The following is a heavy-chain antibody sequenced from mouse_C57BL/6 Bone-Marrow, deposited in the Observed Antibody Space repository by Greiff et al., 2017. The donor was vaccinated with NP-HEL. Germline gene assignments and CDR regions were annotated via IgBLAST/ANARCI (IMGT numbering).Heavy chain of an antibody. CDR1: GYTFTGYW. D-gene: IGHD3-2*02. V-gene: IGHV1-9*01. J-gene: IGHJ3*01. CDR2: ILPGSGST. CDR3: ARSLTAQATEGFAY. Sequence: QVQLKQSGAELMKPGASVKLSCKATGYTFTGYWIEWVKQRPGHGLEWIGEILPGSGSTNYNEKFKGKATFTADTSSNTAYMQLSSLTTEDSAIYYCARSLTAQATEGFAYWGQGTLVTVSA.